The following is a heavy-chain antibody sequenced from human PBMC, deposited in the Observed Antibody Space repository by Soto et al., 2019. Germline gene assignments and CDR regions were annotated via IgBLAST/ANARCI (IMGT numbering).Heavy chain of an antibody. CDR2: INPNSGGT. CDR1: GYTFTGYY. J-gene: IGHJ6*03. D-gene: IGHD6-19*01. V-gene: IGHV1-2*04. CDR3: ARGYSSGPGYYMDV. Sequence: QVQLVQSGAEVKKPGASVKVSCKASGYTFTGYYMHWVRQAPGQGLEWMGWINPNSGGTNYAQKLQGWVTMTRDTSISTAYMELSRLRSDDTAVYYCARGYSSGPGYYMDVWGKGTTVTVSS.